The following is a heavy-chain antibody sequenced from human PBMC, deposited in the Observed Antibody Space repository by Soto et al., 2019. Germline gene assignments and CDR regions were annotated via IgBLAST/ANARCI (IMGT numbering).Heavy chain of an antibody. V-gene: IGHV1-69*01. CDR2: IIPLFGTT. D-gene: IGHD7-27*01. Sequence: QVQVVQSGVEVRRPGSSVKVSCKASGDTFKNCGISWVRQAPGQGLEWMGGIIPLFGTTDFAQRFQGRLTITTDESTTTAYMELSRLRSEDTATYYCAAELGLGKLSVVWGQGTKVIVSS. CDR3: AAELGLGKLSVV. CDR1: GDTFKNCG. J-gene: IGHJ6*02.